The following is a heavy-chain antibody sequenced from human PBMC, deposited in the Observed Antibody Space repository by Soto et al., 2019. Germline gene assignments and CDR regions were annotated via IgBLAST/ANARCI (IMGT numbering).Heavy chain of an antibody. V-gene: IGHV1-8*01. CDR2: MNPNSSNT. CDR1: GYTFTSYD. D-gene: IGHD3-3*01. CDR3: ASPARNYDFWSGYSFDI. Sequence: ASVKVSCKASGYTFTSYDINWVRQATGQGLEWMGWMNPNSSNTGYAQKFQGRVTMTRNTSISTAYMELSSLRSEDTAVYYCASPARNYDFWSGYSFDIWGQGTMVTVS. J-gene: IGHJ3*02.